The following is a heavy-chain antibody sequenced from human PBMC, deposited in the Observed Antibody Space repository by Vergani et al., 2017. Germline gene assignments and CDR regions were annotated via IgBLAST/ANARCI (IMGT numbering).Heavy chain of an antibody. CDR2: IYYSGST. CDR3: ARQNYYDSSGYWPYYYYGMDV. Sequence: QLQLQESGPGLVKPSETLSLTCTVSGGSISSSSYYWGWIRQPPGKGLEWIGSIYYSGSTYYNPSLKSRVTISVDTSKNQFSLKRSSVTAADTAVYYCARQNYYDSSGYWPYYYYGMDVWGQGTTVTVSS. CDR1: GGSISSSSYY. D-gene: IGHD3-22*01. J-gene: IGHJ6*02. V-gene: IGHV4-39*01.